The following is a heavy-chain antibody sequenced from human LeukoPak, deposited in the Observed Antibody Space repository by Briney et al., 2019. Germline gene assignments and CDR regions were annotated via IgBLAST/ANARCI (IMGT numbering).Heavy chain of an antibody. J-gene: IGHJ4*02. Sequence: GGSLRLSCAASGFTFSSDSMNWVRQAPGKGLEWVGHIKSKTAGGTTDYAAPVRGRFTILRDDSKNTLYLQMNSLQAEDTAVYYCATEYYGSYNFWGQGSLVTVSS. CDR2: IKSKTAGGTT. CDR1: GFTFSSDS. V-gene: IGHV3-15*01. CDR3: ATEYYGSYNF. D-gene: IGHD1-26*01.